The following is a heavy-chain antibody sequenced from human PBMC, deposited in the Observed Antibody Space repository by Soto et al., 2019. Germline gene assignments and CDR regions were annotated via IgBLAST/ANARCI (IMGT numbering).Heavy chain of an antibody. Sequence: QVQLVESGGGVVQPGRSLRLSCAASGFIFSSYGMHWVRQAPGKGLEWVAVISYDGSNKYYADSVKGRFTISRDNSKNTLYLQMNSLRAEDTAVYYCAKDSSSVAGPPYYYYGMDVWGQGTTVTVSS. D-gene: IGHD6-19*01. CDR3: AKDSSSVAGPPYYYYGMDV. J-gene: IGHJ6*02. V-gene: IGHV3-30*18. CDR1: GFIFSSYG. CDR2: ISYDGSNK.